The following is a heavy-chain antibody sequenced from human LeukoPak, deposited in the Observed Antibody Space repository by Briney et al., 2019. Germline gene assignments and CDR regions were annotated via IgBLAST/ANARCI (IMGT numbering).Heavy chain of an antibody. D-gene: IGHD1-26*01. V-gene: IGHV3-33*06. CDR2: IWDDGSSK. CDR3: PNPTPGRGSFLIIY. Sequence: PGRSLTLSCVASGFTFSSYGMHWVRQAPGKGLEWVAVIWDDGSSKYYGDSVKGRFSVSRDNSRNTLYLQMNSLRADDTAVYFCPNPTPGRGSFLIIYWGQGTLVTVSS. CDR1: GFTFSSYG. J-gene: IGHJ4*02.